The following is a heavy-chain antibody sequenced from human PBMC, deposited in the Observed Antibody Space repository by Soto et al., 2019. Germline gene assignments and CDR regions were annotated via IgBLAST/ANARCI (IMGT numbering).Heavy chain of an antibody. Sequence: QVQLVESGGGVVQPGRSLRVSCAASGFTFSIYAMHWVRQAPGTGLEWVAVISYDGTKTYYADSVKGRFTISRDNSKNTVYLEMYFLGDEAWAVYYCAKCRGPRRQWLIAPFEYGGQGTLVTVSP. D-gene: IGHD6-19*01. V-gene: IGHV3-30*18. CDR3: AKCRGPRRQWLIAPFEY. J-gene: IGHJ4*02. CDR1: GFTFSIYA. CDR2: ISYDGTKT.